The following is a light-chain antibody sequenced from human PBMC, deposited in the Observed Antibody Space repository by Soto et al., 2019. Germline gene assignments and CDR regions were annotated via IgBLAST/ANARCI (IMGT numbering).Light chain of an antibody. CDR1: QDIKND. CDR3: LQHNTFPRT. Sequence: DIHMTQSPSSLSASIGDRVTITCRASQDIKNDLDWYQQKPGEAPKRLIQAASSLQRGVASRFSGSGSGTVFTLTISSLQPEDFASYYCLQHNTFPRTFGQGTKV. J-gene: IGKJ1*01. CDR2: AAS. V-gene: IGKV1-17*01.